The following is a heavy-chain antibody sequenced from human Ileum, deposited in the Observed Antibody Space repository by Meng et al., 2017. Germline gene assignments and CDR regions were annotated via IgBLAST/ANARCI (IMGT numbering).Heavy chain of an antibody. V-gene: IGHV3-21*01. J-gene: IGHJ4*02. CDR2: ISSSSSYI. CDR3: ARDSQWERQTMGSSDY. CDR1: GFTFSSYS. D-gene: IGHD1-26*01. Sequence: GGSLRLSCAASGFTFSSYSMNWVRQAPGKGLEWVSSISSSSSYIYYADSVKGRFTISRDNAKNSLYLQMNSQRAEDTAGYYCARDSQWERQTMGSSDYWGQGTLVTVSS.